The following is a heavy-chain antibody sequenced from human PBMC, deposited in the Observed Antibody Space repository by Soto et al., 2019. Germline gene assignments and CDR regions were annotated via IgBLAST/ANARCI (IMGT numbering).Heavy chain of an antibody. J-gene: IGHJ4*02. CDR2: IFPLTDIP. CDR3: ARGPLVVLNYFES. CDR1: GGTFRNYP. V-gene: IGHV1-69*02. Sequence: QVQLVQSGTEVKKPGSSVKVSCKASGGTFRNYPINWVRQAAGQGLEWMGSIFPLTDIPDYSQNFQARLTIIADKSTSTAYMELSSLTSDDTAMYFCARGPLVVLNYFESWGQGTLVTVSS.